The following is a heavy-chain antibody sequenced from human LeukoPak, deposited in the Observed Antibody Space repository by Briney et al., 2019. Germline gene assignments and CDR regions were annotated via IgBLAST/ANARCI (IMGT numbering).Heavy chain of an antibody. CDR3: ANVRRGGEGVFDM. CDR1: GFTFSSYG. V-gene: IGHV3-30*02. D-gene: IGHD3-10*01. J-gene: IGHJ3*02. CDR2: IRYDGSNK. Sequence: PGGSLRLSCAASGFTFSSYGMHWVRQAPGKGLEWVAFIRYDGSNKYYADSVKGRFTISRDNSKNTLYLQMNSLRAEDTAGYYCANVRRGGEGVFDMWGKGTMVTVSS.